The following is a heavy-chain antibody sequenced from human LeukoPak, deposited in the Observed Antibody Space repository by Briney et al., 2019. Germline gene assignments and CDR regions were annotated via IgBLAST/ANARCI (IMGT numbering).Heavy chain of an antibody. Sequence: SETLSLTCTVSGGSVSSGSYYWSWIRQPPGKGLEWIGYIYYSGSTNYNPSLKSRVTISVDTSKNQFSLKLSSVTAADTAVYYCARTTPNWGIFDYWGQGTLVTVSS. CDR2: IYYSGST. CDR3: ARTTPNWGIFDY. V-gene: IGHV4-61*01. J-gene: IGHJ4*02. CDR1: GGSVSSGSYY. D-gene: IGHD7-27*01.